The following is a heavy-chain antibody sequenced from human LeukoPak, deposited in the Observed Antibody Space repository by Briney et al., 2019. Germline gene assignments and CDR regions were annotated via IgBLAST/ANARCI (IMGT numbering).Heavy chain of an antibody. CDR1: GFSFSSYA. CDR2: ISGGARRT. CDR3: ARAAKAQGVVIPPIGLPYYYGLDV. Sequence: PGGSLRLSCAASGFSFSSYAMSWVRQAPGKGLEWVSTISGGARRTYYAGSVKGRFTISRDSSKNTLNLQMTSLRAEDTAFYCARAAKAQGVVIPPIGLPYYYGLDVWGQGTTVTVSS. D-gene: IGHD3-16*02. V-gene: IGHV3-23*01. J-gene: IGHJ6*02.